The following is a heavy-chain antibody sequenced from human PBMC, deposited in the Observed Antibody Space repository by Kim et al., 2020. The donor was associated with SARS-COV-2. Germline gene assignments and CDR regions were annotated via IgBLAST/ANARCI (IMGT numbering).Heavy chain of an antibody. CDR3: ARGVVVAAIPRTSPSLFYYYGMDV. D-gene: IGHD2-15*01. CDR2: IGTAGDT. Sequence: GGSLRLSCAASGFTFSSYDMHWVRQATGKGLEWVSAIGTAGDTYYPGSVKGRFTISRENAKNSLYLQMNSLRAGDTAVYYCARGVVVAAIPRTSPSLFYYYGMDVWGQGTTVTVSS. CDR1: GFTFSSYD. J-gene: IGHJ6*02. V-gene: IGHV3-13*04.